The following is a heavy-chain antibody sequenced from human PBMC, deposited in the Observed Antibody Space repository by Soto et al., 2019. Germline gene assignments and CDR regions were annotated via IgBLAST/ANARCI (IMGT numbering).Heavy chain of an antibody. Sequence: SETLSLTCTVSGGSISSYYWSWIRQPPGKGLEWIGYIYYSGSTNYNPSLKRRATISVDTPKNQFSLKLSSVTAADTAVYYCARFKFAKVGYCSGGCCFPDYYYGMDVWGQGATVTV. D-gene: IGHD2-15*01. CDR2: IYYSGST. CDR3: ARFKFAKVGYCSGGCCFPDYYYGMDV. CDR1: GGSISSYY. V-gene: IGHV4-59*01. J-gene: IGHJ6*02.